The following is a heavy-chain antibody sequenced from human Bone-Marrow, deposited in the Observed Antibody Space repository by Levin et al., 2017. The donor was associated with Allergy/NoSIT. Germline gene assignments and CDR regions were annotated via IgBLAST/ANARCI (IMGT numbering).Heavy chain of an antibody. CDR1: GYTFSDYG. Sequence: GASVKVSCKASGYTFSDYGISWVRQAPGQGLEWMGWINVNNGHTNYVQKFQGRVTVTRNSSITTAYMELSGLRSEDTAMYYCARGDCYSGSCYGPDWFDPWGQGTQVTVSS. D-gene: IGHD2-15*01. CDR2: INVNNGHT. CDR3: ARGDCYSGSCYGPDWFDP. V-gene: IGHV1-8*02. J-gene: IGHJ5*02.